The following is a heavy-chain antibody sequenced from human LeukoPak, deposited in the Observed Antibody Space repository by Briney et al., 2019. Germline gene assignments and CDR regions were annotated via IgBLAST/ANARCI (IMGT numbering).Heavy chain of an antibody. D-gene: IGHD6-13*01. J-gene: IGHJ4*02. Sequence: PGGSLRLSCAASGFTLSSFSMHWVRQSPGRGLEYVSAINYKGGTTYYADSVKGRFTISRDNAKNSLYLQMNSLRAEDTAVYYCARDLTPGIAAAVAFDYWGQGTLVTVSS. CDR1: GFTLSSFS. CDR3: ARDLTPGIAAAVAFDY. V-gene: IGHV3-64*02. CDR2: INYKGGTT.